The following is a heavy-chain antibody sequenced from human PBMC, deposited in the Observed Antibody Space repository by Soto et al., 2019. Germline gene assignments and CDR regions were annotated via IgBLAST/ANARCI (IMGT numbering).Heavy chain of an antibody. CDR2: IYYSGST. D-gene: IGHD6-13*01. Sequence: SSETLSLTCTVSGGSVSTAGYYWSWIRQPPGKGLEWIGYIYYSGSTNYNPSLKSRVTISVDTSKNQFSLKLNSVTAADTAVYYCARVNLAAAGSFDYWGQGTLVTVSS. CDR1: GGSVSTAGYY. J-gene: IGHJ4*02. V-gene: IGHV4-61*08. CDR3: ARVNLAAAGSFDY.